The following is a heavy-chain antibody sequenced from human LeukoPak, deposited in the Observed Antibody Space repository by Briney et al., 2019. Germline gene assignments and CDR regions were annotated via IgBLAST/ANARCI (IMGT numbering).Heavy chain of an antibody. J-gene: IGHJ6*02. Sequence: GGSLRLSCAASGFTFSSYSMNWVRQAPGKGLEWVSYISSSSSTIYYADSVKGRFTISRDNAKNSLYLQMNSLRAEDTAVYYCARGARRDGYMGSYYGMDVWGQGTTVTVSS. V-gene: IGHV3-48*04. CDR2: ISSSSSTI. D-gene: IGHD5-24*01. CDR3: ARGARRDGYMGSYYGMDV. CDR1: GFTFSSYS.